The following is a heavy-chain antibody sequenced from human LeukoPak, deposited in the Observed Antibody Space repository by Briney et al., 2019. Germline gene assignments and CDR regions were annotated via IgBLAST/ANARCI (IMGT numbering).Heavy chain of an antibody. J-gene: IGHJ4*02. CDR1: SGSISSGSSY. D-gene: IGHD6-13*01. CDR3: ARFSGSWYVLSDY. CDR2: IYTSGST. Sequence: KSSETLSLTCSVSSGSISSGSSYWNWIRQPAGKGLEWIGHIYTSGSTHYNPSLKSRATISADTSKNQFSLNLSSVTAADTAVYYCARFSGSWYVLSDYWGQGTLVTVSS. V-gene: IGHV4-61*09.